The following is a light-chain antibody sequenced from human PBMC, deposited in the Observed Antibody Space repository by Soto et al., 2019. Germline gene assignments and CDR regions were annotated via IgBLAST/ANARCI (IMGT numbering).Light chain of an antibody. CDR1: QSVGSN. Sequence: EIVMTQSPSTLSVSPGERATLSCRASQSVGSNVVWYQQRPGQAPRLLIFGASTRATGIPARFSGSGSGTELTLTISSLQSEDVAVYYCQQYNNWPPWTFGQGTKV. V-gene: IGKV3-15*01. CDR3: QQYNNWPPWT. CDR2: GAS. J-gene: IGKJ1*01.